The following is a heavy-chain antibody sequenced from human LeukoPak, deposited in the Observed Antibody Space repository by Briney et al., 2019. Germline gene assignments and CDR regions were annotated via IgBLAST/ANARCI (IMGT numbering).Heavy chain of an antibody. D-gene: IGHD5-24*01. V-gene: IGHV3-23*01. CDR1: GFTFSSSA. J-gene: IGHJ4*02. CDR2: ISASGGP. CDR3: AKQMTGGRKFEY. Sequence: GGSLRLSCAASGFTFSSSAMSWVRQAPGKGLEWVSEISASGGPHYPDSVKGRFTISRDNSKNMLYLQMDSLRADDTAVYYCAKQMTGGRKFEYWGQGTLVTVSS.